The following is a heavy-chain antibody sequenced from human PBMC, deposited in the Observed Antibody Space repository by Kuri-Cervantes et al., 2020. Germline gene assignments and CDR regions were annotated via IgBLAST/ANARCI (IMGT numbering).Heavy chain of an antibody. CDR3: ARDRLAPRARAFDI. CDR2: ISYDGSNK. Sequence: GESLKISCAASGFTFSSYGMHWVRQAPGKGLEWVAVISYDGSNKYYADSVKGRFTISRDNSKNTLYLQMNSLRAEDTAVYYCARDRLAPRARAFDIWGQGTMVTVSS. CDR1: GFTFSSYG. V-gene: IGHV3-30*03. J-gene: IGHJ3*02.